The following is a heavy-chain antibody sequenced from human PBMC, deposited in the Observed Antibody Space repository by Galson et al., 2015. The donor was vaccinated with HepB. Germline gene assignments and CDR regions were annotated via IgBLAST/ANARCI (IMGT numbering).Heavy chain of an antibody. CDR2: ISGSGGST. CDR3: AKRGVFGVVTPFDY. CDR1: GFTFSSYA. D-gene: IGHD3-3*01. V-gene: IGHV3-23*01. Sequence: SLRLSCAASGFTFSSYAMSWVRQAPGKGLEWVSAISGSGGSTYYADSVKGRFTISRDNSKSTLYLQMNSLRAEDTAVYYCAKRGVFGVVTPFDYWGQGTLVTVSS. J-gene: IGHJ4*02.